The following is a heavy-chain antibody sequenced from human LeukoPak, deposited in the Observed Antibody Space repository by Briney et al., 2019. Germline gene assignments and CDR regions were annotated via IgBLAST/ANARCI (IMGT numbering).Heavy chain of an antibody. CDR3: ARVLRYCSGGNCYSGGLGYMDV. J-gene: IGHJ6*03. CDR2: IKQDGSEK. V-gene: IGHV3-7*01. Sequence: GGSLRLSCAASGFTFSTYRMSWVRQAPGKGLEWVANIKQDGSEKYYVDSVKGRFTISRDNAKNSLYLQMNSLRAEDTAVYYCARVLRYCSGGNCYSGGLGYMDVWGKGTTVTISS. D-gene: IGHD2-15*01. CDR1: GFTFSTYR.